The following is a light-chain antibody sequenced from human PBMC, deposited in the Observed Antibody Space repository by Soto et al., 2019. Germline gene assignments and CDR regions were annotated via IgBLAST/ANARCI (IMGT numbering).Light chain of an antibody. V-gene: IGKV1-39*01. CDR3: QQTHAVPLT. CDR2: AAS. J-gene: IGKJ5*01. CDR1: QPIGNY. Sequence: DVQMTQSPSSLPASVGFIVTFACRASQPIGNYLNLYQPKPGEAPKVLIFAASSLRSGVPSRFSGSGYGTDFTLTINNLHPEDSATYYCQQTHAVPLTFGQGTRLEI.